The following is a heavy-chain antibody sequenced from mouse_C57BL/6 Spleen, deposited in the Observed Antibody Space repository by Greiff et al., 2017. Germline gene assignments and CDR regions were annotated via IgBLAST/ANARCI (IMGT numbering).Heavy chain of an antibody. J-gene: IGHJ3*01. Sequence: VQLKESGPGLVKPSQSLSLTCSVTGYSITSGYYWNWIRQFPGNKLEWMGYISYDGSNNYNPSLKNRISITRDTSKNQFFLKLNSVTTEDTATYYCARALTGFAYWGQGTLVTVSA. CDR1: GYSITSGYY. D-gene: IGHD1-1*01. V-gene: IGHV3-6*01. CDR2: ISYDGSN. CDR3: ARALTGFAY.